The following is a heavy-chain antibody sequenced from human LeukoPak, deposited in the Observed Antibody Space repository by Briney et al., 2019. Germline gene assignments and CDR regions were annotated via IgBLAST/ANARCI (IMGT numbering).Heavy chain of an antibody. D-gene: IGHD5-24*01. CDR1: GDSVTSYW. Sequence: GESLKIYCKGSGDSVTSYWIGWVRQMPGKGLEWMGIIYPGDSDTRYSPSFQGQVTISADKSISTAYLQWSSLKASDTAMYYCARRRDRYNRDAFYIWGQGTMVTVSS. CDR2: IYPGDSDT. V-gene: IGHV5-51*01. CDR3: ARRRDRYNRDAFYI. J-gene: IGHJ3*02.